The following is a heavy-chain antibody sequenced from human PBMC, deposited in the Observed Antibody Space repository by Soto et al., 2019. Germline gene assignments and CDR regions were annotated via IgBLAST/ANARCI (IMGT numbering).Heavy chain of an antibody. D-gene: IGHD2-15*01. CDR2: IIPISGTR. Sequence: SVKVSCKASGGSFSSYAISWVRQAPGQGLEWMGEIIPISGTRKYAQKLRGRVTITADESTRTAYMELSSLSSDDTAVYYCGKTGFCSGGGCSQGWIDPWGQGTLVTVSS. V-gene: IGHV1-69*13. CDR1: GGSFSSYA. CDR3: GKTGFCSGGGCSQGWIDP. J-gene: IGHJ5*02.